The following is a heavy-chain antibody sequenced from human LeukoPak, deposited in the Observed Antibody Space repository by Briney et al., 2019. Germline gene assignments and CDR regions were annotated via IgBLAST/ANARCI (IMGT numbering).Heavy chain of an antibody. V-gene: IGHV3-48*02. J-gene: IGHJ4*02. CDR1: GFTFSSYA. D-gene: IGHD5-12*01. CDR2: ISSSSSTI. CDR3: ARGRDGYNPANFDY. Sequence: SGGSLRLSCAASGFTFSSYAMSWVRQAPGKGLEWVSYISSSSSTIYYADSVKGRFTISRDNAKNSLYLQMNSLRDEDTAVYYCARGRDGYNPANFDYWGQGTLVTVSS.